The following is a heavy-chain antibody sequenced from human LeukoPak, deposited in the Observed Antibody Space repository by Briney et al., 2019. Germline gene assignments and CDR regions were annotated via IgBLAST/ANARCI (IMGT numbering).Heavy chain of an antibody. D-gene: IGHD6-6*01. CDR2: IYYSGST. CDR3: ARGSIAARNDAFDI. Sequence: KPSETLSLTCTVSGGSISSYYWSWIRQPPGKGLEWIGYIYYSGSTNYNPSLKSRVTISVDTSKNQFSLKLSSVTAADTAVFYCARGSIAARNDAFDIWGQGTVVTVSS. CDR1: GGSISSYY. J-gene: IGHJ3*02. V-gene: IGHV4-59*01.